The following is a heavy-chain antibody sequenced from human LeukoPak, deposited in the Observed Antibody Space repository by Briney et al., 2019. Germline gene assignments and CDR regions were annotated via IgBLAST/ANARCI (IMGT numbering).Heavy chain of an antibody. CDR1: GFTFSSYA. V-gene: IGHV3-23*01. CDR2: ISGSGGST. J-gene: IGHJ4*02. CDR3: AKADHGRDYFDY. Sequence: GSLRLSRAASGFTFSSYAMSWVRQAPGKGLEWVSAISGSGGSTYYADSVKGRFTISRDNSKNTLYLQMNSLRAEDTAVYYCAKADHGRDYFDYWGQGTLVTVSS. D-gene: IGHD1-14*01.